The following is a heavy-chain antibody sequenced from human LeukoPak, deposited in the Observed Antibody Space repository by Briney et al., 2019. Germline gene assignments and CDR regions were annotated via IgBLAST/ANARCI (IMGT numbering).Heavy chain of an antibody. CDR1: GFTFSSYA. J-gene: IGHJ6*02. Sequence: GGSLRLSCAASGFTFSSYAMSWVRPAPGKGLEWVSAISGSGGSTYYADFVKGRFNISRDSSKKTLYLQMNRLGAEDTAVYYCAKDQDYGDYGTYYYYGMDVWGQGTTVTVSS. V-gene: IGHV3-23*01. D-gene: IGHD4-17*01. CDR3: AKDQDYGDYGTYYYYGMDV. CDR2: ISGSGGST.